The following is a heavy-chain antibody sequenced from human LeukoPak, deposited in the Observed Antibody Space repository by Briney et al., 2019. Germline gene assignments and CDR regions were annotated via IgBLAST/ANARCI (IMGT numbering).Heavy chain of an antibody. Sequence: ASVNVSCKASGYTFTGYYIHWVRLAPGQGLEWMGWINPNSGDTNYAQKFQGRVTMTRDTSISTAYMELSSLRSDDTAVYYRARVGMVRTTHAFFDYWGQGTLVTVSS. J-gene: IGHJ4*02. V-gene: IGHV1-2*02. CDR2: INPNSGDT. CDR1: GYTFTGYY. CDR3: ARVGMVRTTHAFFDY. D-gene: IGHD4/OR15-4a*01.